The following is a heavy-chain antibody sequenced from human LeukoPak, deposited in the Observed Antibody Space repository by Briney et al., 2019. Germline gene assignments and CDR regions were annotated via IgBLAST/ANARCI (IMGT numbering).Heavy chain of an antibody. CDR1: GGTFSSYA. Sequence: ASVKASCKASGGTFSSYAISWVRQAPGQGLEWMGGIIPIFGTANYAQKFQGRVTITTDESTSTAYMELSSLRSEDTAVYYCARAGTAAAYWFDPWGQGTLVTVSS. J-gene: IGHJ5*02. V-gene: IGHV1-69*05. CDR2: IIPIFGTA. CDR3: ARAGTAAAYWFDP. D-gene: IGHD2-2*01.